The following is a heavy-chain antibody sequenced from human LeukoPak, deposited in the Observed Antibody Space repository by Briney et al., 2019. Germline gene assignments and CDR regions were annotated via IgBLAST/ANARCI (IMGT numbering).Heavy chain of an antibody. J-gene: IGHJ4*02. CDR1: GFTFDIYA. V-gene: IGHV3-9*01. CDR2: ISWNSGII. Sequence: GGSLRLSCAASGFTFDIYAMHWVRQAPGKGLEWVSGISWNSGIIDYADSMKGRFTISRDNAKSSLSLQMNSLRAEDTALYYCAKALPMAPFDYWGQGTLVTVSS. D-gene: IGHD3-10*01. CDR3: AKALPMAPFDY.